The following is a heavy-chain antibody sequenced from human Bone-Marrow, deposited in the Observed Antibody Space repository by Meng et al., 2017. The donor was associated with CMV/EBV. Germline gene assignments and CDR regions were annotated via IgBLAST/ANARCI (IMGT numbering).Heavy chain of an antibody. CDR2: IYSGGSST. V-gene: IGHV3-23*03. Sequence: GESLKISCAASGFTFSSYAMSWVRQAPGKGLEWVSVIYSGGSSTYYADSVKGRFTISRDSSKNTLYLQMSSLRVEDTAVYYCARSSDWGQGTLVTVSS. CDR3: ARSSD. D-gene: IGHD3-16*02. J-gene: IGHJ4*02. CDR1: GFTFSSYA.